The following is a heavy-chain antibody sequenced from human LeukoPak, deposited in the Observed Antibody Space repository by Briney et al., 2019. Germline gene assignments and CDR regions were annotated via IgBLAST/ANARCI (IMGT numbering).Heavy chain of an antibody. CDR2: ISGSGGST. J-gene: IGHJ6*03. V-gene: IGHV3-23*01. D-gene: IGHD6-25*01. Sequence: GGSLRLSCAASGFTFSSYAMSWVRQAPGKGLEWVSAISGSGGSTYYADSVKGRFTISRDNSKNTLYLQMNSLRAEDTAVYYCAKDQGGRVWYYYYYMDVWGKGTTVTVSS. CDR1: GFTFSSYA. CDR3: AKDQGGRVWYYYYYMDV.